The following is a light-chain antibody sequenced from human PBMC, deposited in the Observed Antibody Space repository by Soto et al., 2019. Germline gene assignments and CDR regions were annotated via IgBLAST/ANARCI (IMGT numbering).Light chain of an antibody. Sequence: EIVMTQSPATLSVSPGERATLSCRASQSISSNLAWYQQKPGQAPRLLIYGASTRATGLPARFSGSGSGTEFTLTISSLQSEDFAVYYCQQYHNWPPYTFGQETKLEI. J-gene: IGKJ2*01. CDR3: QQYHNWPPYT. CDR2: GAS. V-gene: IGKV3-15*01. CDR1: QSISSN.